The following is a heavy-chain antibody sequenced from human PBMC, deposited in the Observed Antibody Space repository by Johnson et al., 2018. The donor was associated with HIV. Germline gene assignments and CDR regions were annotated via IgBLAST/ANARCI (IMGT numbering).Heavy chain of an antibody. CDR3: ARALTMVRGVISDALDI. V-gene: IGHV3-30-3*01. CDR2: ISYDGSNK. J-gene: IGHJ3*02. Sequence: QVQLVESGGGVVQSGRSLRLSCAASGFTFSSYAMHWVRQAPGKGLEWVAVISYDGSNKYYADSVKGRFTISRDNSKNTLYLQMNSLSAEDTALYYCARALTMVRGVISDALDIWGQETMVTVSS. CDR1: GFTFSSYA. D-gene: IGHD3-10*01.